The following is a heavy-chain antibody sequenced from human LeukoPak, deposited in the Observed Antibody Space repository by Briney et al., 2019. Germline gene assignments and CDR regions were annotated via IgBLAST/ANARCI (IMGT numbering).Heavy chain of an antibody. CDR2: IYATDLT. V-gene: IGHV4-4*07. Sequence: SETLSLTCTVSGRSIRSVYWNWIRQSAGKGLEWIGRIYATDLTNYNPSLKSRVTLSVDMSKNELSLTLKSVTAADTAVYYCARGFGSGTTPIDLWGQGALVTVSS. CDR1: GRSIRSVY. CDR3: ARGFGSGTTPIDL. J-gene: IGHJ5*02. D-gene: IGHD3-10*01.